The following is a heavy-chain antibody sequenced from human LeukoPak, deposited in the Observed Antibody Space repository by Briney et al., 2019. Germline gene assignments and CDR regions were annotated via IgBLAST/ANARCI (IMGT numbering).Heavy chain of an antibody. J-gene: IGHJ3*02. CDR2: IYYSGST. CDR1: GGSISSYY. V-gene: IGHV4-59*01. Sequence: PSETLSLTCTVSGGSISSYYWNWIRQPPGKGLEWIGYIYYSGSTNYNPSLKSRVTISVDTSKNQFSLKLSSVTAADTAVYYCARDLGGPGYCSSTSCYESTFDIWGQGTMVTVSS. CDR3: ARDLGGPGYCSSTSCYESTFDI. D-gene: IGHD2-2*01.